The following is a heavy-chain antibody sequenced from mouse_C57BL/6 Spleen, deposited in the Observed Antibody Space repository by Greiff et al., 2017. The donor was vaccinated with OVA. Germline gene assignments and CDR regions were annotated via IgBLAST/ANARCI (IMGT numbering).Heavy chain of an antibody. V-gene: IGHV1-15*01. CDR2: IDPETGGT. CDR1: GYTFTDYE. Sequence: QVQLQQSGAELVRPGASVTLSCKASGYTFTDYEMHWVKQTPVHGLEWIGAIDPETGGTAYNQKFKGKAILTADKSSSTAYMELRSLTSEDSAVYYCTRSGSQYDGSSYVWYFDVWGTGTTVTVSS. J-gene: IGHJ1*03. D-gene: IGHD1-1*01. CDR3: TRSGSQYDGSSYVWYFDV.